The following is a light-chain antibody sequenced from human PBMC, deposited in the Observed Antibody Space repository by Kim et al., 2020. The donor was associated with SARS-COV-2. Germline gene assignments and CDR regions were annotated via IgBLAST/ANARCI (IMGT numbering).Light chain of an antibody. V-gene: IGKV1-5*01. CDR1: PSIDTW. CDR3: QQYKTYPWT. CDR2: DAS. J-gene: IGKJ1*01. Sequence: SASVGDRVTITCRASPSIDTWLAWYQQKPGKAPKLLIYDASSLESGVPSRFSGGGSAAEFTLTITSLQPDDFATYFCQQYKTYPWTFGQGTKLEI.